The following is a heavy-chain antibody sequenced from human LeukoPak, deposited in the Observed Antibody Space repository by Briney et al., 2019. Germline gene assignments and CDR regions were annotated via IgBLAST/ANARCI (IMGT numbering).Heavy chain of an antibody. CDR3: ARERGEFGGSYFLDY. CDR2: INDGDGNT. D-gene: IGHD1-26*01. J-gene: IGHJ4*02. V-gene: IGHV1-3*03. CDR1: GYTFTSYA. Sequence: ASVKVSCKASGYTFTSYAVHWVRRAPGQSLEWMGYINDGDGNTKYSQEFQGRVTVTRDTSASIVYMELSSLRSEDMAFYYCARERGEFGGSYFLDYWGQGTLVTVSS.